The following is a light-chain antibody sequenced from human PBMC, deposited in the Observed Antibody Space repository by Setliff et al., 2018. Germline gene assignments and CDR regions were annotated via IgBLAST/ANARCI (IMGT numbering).Light chain of an antibody. J-gene: IGLJ1*01. V-gene: IGLV2-14*04. CDR2: DVT. Sequence: GATGQARTIPCTGTSSEMWGYKFVSWYQQHPGKAPQLIIYDVTHRPSGVSNRFSRSKSGNTASLTISRLQAEDEADYYCNSYSRTKTVVFGSGTKVTVL. CDR1: SSEMWGYKF. CDR3: NSYSRTKTVV.